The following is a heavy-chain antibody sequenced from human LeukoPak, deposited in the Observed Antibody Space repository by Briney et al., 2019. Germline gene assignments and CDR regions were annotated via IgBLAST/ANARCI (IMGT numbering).Heavy chain of an antibody. CDR2: ISSSSSYI. D-gene: IGHD2-15*01. CDR1: GFTFSSYS. Sequence: GGSLRLSCAASGFTFSSYSMNWVRQALGKGLEWVSSISSSSSYIYYADSVKGRFTISRDNAKNSLYLQMNSLRAEDTAVYYCARDFVVVVAATLSGIRYGMDVWGQGTTVTVSS. CDR3: ARDFVVVVAATLSGIRYGMDV. J-gene: IGHJ6*02. V-gene: IGHV3-21*01.